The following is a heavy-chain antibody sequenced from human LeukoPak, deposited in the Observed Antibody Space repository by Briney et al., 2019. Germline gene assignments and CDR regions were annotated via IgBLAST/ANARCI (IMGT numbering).Heavy chain of an antibody. V-gene: IGHV1-18*01. CDR1: GYSFTSYG. CDR2: ISAYNGNT. D-gene: IGHD2-15*01. Sequence: GASVKVSCKASGYSFTSYGISWARQAPGQGLEWMGWISAYNGNTNYTQKLQGRVTMTTDTSTSTAYMELRSLRSDDTAVYYCARTDIVVVVASTPGIFHYWGQGTLVTVSS. J-gene: IGHJ4*02. CDR3: ARTDIVVVVASTPGIFHY.